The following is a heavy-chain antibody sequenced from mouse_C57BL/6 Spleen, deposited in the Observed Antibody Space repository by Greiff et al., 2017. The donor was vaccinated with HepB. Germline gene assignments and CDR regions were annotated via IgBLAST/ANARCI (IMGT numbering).Heavy chain of an antibody. J-gene: IGHJ2*01. V-gene: IGHV5-17*01. CDR3: AREAYYDYDVGYYFDY. CDR2: ISSGSSTI. D-gene: IGHD2-4*01. CDR1: GFTFSDYG. Sequence: EVQVVESGGGLVKPGGSLKLSCAASGFTFSDYGMHWVRQAPEKGLEWVAYISSGSSTIYYADTVKGRFTISRDNAKNTLFLQMTSLRSEDTAMYYCAREAYYDYDVGYYFDYWGQGTTLTVSS.